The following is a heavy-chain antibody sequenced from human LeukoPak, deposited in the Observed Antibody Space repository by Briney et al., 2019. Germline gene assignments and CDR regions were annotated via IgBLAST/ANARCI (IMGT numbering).Heavy chain of an antibody. CDR3: ARATSGYYFDDAFDI. V-gene: IGHV1-18*01. Sequence: ASVKVSCKASGYTFTSYGISWVRQAPGQGLEWMGWISAYNGNTNYAQKLQGRVTMTTDTSTSTAYMELRSLRSDDTAVYYCARATSGYYFDDAFDIWGQGTMVTVSS. CDR2: ISAYNGNT. J-gene: IGHJ3*02. D-gene: IGHD3-22*01. CDR1: GYTFTSYG.